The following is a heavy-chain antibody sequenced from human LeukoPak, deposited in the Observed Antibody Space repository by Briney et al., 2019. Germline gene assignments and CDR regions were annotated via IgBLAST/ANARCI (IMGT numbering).Heavy chain of an antibody. V-gene: IGHV4-34*01. CDR3: ARATGTKVPPGY. Sequence: SETLSLTCAVYGGSFSGYYWSWLRQPPGKGLEWSGEINHSGRNHYNPSLKSRVTISINTSKNQFSLKLISVTAADTAVYYCARATGTKVPPGYWGQGTLVTVSS. CDR2: INHSGRN. CDR1: GGSFSGYY. D-gene: IGHD1-7*01. J-gene: IGHJ4*02.